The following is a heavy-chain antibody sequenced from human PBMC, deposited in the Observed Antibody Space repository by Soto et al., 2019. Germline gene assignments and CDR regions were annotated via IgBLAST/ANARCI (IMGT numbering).Heavy chain of an antibody. Sequence: GGSLRLSCAASGFTFSSYAMSWVRQAPGKGLEWVSAISGSGGSTYYADSVKGRFTISRDNSKNTLYLQMNSLRAEGTAVYYCAKICSGGSCYSSYYYYYGMDVWGQGTTVTVSS. V-gene: IGHV3-23*01. CDR3: AKICSGGSCYSSYYYYYGMDV. J-gene: IGHJ6*02. CDR2: ISGSGGST. D-gene: IGHD2-15*01. CDR1: GFTFSSYA.